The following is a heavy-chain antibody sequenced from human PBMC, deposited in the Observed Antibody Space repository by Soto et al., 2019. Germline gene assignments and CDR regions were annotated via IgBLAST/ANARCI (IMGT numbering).Heavy chain of an antibody. J-gene: IGHJ4*02. CDR2: ISSSGSPI. CDR3: AKIRRDGYNFDI. CDR1: GFPFAYYE. V-gene: IGHV3-48*03. D-gene: IGHD5-12*01. Sequence: GGALRLSCAASGFPFAYYEMNWVRQAPGKGLEWISYISSSGSPIYYADSVKGRFTISRDNAKNSLYLQMHSMRTGDTAVYYCAKIRRDGYNFDIWGQGTLVTGSS.